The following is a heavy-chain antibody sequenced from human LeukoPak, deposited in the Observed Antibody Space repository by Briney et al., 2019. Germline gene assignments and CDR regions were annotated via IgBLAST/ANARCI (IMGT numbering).Heavy chain of an antibody. CDR2: IYYTGST. Sequence: SETLSLTCTVSGASIYSGNHYWTWIRQFPGKGLEWMGNIYYTGSTTYNPSLQSRLIFSLDTANNQFFLNLTSVTVGDTAVSHCAREDSGGTFDYWGQGSLVPVSS. V-gene: IGHV4-30-4*01. J-gene: IGHJ4*02. D-gene: IGHD1-1*01. CDR1: GASIYSGNHY. CDR3: AREDSGGTFDY.